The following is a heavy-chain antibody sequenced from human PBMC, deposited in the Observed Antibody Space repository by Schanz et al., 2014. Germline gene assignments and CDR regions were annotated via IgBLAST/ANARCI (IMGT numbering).Heavy chain of an antibody. CDR3: ARLMVPGWFDP. CDR1: GGSISSSTYY. D-gene: IGHD3-10*01. CDR2: IDDTGST. Sequence: QLQLQESGPGLVIPSETLSLTCTVSGGSISSSTYYWGWIRQPPGKGPEWIGTIDDTGSTYYTPSLRGRPPMSVDTPKSQLSEQLPSVTAADTAVYYCARLMVPGWFDPWGQGQLVTVSS. J-gene: IGHJ5*02. V-gene: IGHV4-39*01.